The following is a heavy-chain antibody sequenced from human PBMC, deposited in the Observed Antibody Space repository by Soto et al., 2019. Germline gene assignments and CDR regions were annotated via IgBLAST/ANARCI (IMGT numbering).Heavy chain of an antibody. CDR3: ARGGWRQIDY. Sequence: PSETLSLTCTVSGGSISSYYWSRIRQPPGKGLEWIGYIYYSGSTNYNPSLKSRVTISVDTSKNQFSLKLSSVTAADTAVYYCARGGWRQIDYWGQGTLDPSPQ. V-gene: IGHV4-59*08. CDR2: IYYSGST. J-gene: IGHJ4*02. CDR1: GGSISSYY. D-gene: IGHD3-3*01.